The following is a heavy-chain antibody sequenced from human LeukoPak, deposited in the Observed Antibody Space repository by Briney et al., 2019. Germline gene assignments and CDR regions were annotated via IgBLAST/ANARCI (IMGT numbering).Heavy chain of an antibody. V-gene: IGHV3-21*01. Sequence: KPGGSLRLSCAASGFTFSSYSMNWVRQAPGKGLEWVSSISSSSSYIYYADSVKGRFTISRDNAKNSLYLQMNSLRAEDTAVYYCARATVARDTASDYWGQGTLVTVSP. J-gene: IGHJ4*02. D-gene: IGHD4-23*01. CDR2: ISSSSSYI. CDR3: ARATVARDTASDY. CDR1: GFTFSSYS.